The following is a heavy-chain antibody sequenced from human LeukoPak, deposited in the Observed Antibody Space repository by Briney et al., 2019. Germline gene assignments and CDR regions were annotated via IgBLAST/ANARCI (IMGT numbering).Heavy chain of an antibody. D-gene: IGHD3-22*01. CDR2: IYPGDSDT. CDR1: GYSFTSYW. CDR3: ARGYYYDSSGYYFNNWFDP. Sequence: GESLKISCKGSGYSFTSYWIGWVRQMPGKGLEWRGIIYPGDSDTRYSPSFQGQVTISDDKSISTAYLQWSRLKDSDTAMYYCARGYYYDSSGYYFNNWFDPWGQGTLVTVSS. V-gene: IGHV5-51*01. J-gene: IGHJ5*02.